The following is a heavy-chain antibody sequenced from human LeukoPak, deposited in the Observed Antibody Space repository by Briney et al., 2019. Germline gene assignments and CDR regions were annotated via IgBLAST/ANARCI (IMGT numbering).Heavy chain of an antibody. CDR2: ISYDGSNK. D-gene: IGHD3-10*01. V-gene: IGHV3-30*04. J-gene: IGHJ4*02. CDR1: GFTFSSYA. CDR3: AAPMVRGVILDY. Sequence: GRSPRLSCAASGFTFSSYAMHWVRQAPGKGLEWVAVISYDGSNKYYADSVKGRFTISRDNSKNTLYLQMNSLRAEDTAVYYCAAPMVRGVILDYWGQGTLVTVSS.